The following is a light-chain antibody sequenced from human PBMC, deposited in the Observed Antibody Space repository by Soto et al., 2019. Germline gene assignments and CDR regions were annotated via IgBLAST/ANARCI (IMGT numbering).Light chain of an antibody. CDR2: KAS. CDR3: QHYNSYSEA. Sequence: DSQKAPAPSTLSGSVGGRVSITCRASQTISSWLAWYQQKPGKAPKLLIYKASTLKSGVPSRFSGSGSGTEFTLTISSLQPDDFATYYCQHYNSYSEAFGQGTKVDIK. J-gene: IGKJ1*01. CDR1: QTISSW. V-gene: IGKV1-5*03.